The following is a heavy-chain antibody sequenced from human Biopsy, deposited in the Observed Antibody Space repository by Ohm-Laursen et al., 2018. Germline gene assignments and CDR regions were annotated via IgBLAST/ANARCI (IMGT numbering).Heavy chain of an antibody. J-gene: IGHJ6*02. CDR1: GGSSSNSG. D-gene: IGHD2/OR15-2a*01. Sequence: ASVKVSCKASGGSSSNSGITWVRQAPGQGLEWMGRSIPMPGIANYAQKFQDRLTITSDKFTRTAYMELSSLRSEDTAVYYCARTSIMDVWGQGTTVTVSS. V-gene: IGHV1-69*04. CDR3: ARTSIMDV. CDR2: SIPMPGIA.